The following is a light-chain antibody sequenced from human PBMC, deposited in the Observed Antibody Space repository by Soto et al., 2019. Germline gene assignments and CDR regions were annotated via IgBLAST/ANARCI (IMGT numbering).Light chain of an antibody. V-gene: IGKV3D-20*01. CDR2: DAS. CDR1: QSVRNY. CDR3: QQYGNSPQT. Sequence: EIVLTQSPATLSLSPGETATLSCRASQSVRNYLAWYQQKPGLAPRLLIYDASTRATGIPDRFSGSGSGTDFTLTISRLEPEDFAVYYCQQYGNSPQTFGQGTKVDIK. J-gene: IGKJ1*01.